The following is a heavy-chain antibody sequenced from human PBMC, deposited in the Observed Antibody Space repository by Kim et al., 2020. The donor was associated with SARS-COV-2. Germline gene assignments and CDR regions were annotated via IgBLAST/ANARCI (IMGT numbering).Heavy chain of an antibody. J-gene: IGHJ6*02. CDR2: ISTYNGNT. Sequence: ASVKVSCKASGYTFTSYAFSWVRQAPGQGLEWMGWISTYNGNTNYEQKLQGRVTMTTDTSTSTAYMELRSLRSDDTAVYYCARDGGYCSSTSCYKVRYYFYYGMDVWGQGTTVTVSS. CDR1: GYTFTSYA. CDR3: ARDGGYCSSTSCYKVRYYFYYGMDV. D-gene: IGHD2-2*02. V-gene: IGHV1-18*01.